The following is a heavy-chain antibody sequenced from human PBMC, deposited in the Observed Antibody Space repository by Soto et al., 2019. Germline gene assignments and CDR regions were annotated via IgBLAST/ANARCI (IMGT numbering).Heavy chain of an antibody. V-gene: IGHV3-23*01. CDR2: ISGSGGST. Sequence: EVPLLESGGGLVQPGGSLRLSCAASGFTFSSYAMTWVRQAPGKGLEWVSAISGSGGSTYYADSVEGRFTISRDNSKNTLYLQMNSLRAEDTAVYYCAKGVDYRYYYGMDVWGQGTTVTVSS. J-gene: IGHJ6*02. D-gene: IGHD4-17*01. CDR3: AKGVDYRYYYGMDV. CDR1: GFTFSSYA.